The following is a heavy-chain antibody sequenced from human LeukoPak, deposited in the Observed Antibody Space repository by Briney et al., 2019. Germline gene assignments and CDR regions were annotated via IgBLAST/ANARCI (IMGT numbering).Heavy chain of an antibody. Sequence: SETLSLTCTVSGGSISSYSWTWIRQSPGKGLEWIGYIYYTGSTNYNPSLKSRVTISVDTSKNQFSLKLSSVTAADTAVYYCARDRGDGYDYFWDYWGQGTLVTVSS. CDR3: ARDRGDGYDYFWDY. J-gene: IGHJ4*02. D-gene: IGHD5-12*01. CDR1: GGSISSYS. CDR2: IYYTGST. V-gene: IGHV4-59*13.